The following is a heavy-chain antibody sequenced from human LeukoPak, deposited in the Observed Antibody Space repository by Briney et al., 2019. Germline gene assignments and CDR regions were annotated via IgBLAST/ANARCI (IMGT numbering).Heavy chain of an antibody. D-gene: IGHD6-13*01. V-gene: IGHV3-53*01. J-gene: IGHJ4*02. CDR1: GFTVSSNY. Sequence: PGGSLRLSCAASGFTVSSNYMSWVRQAPGKGLEWVSVIYSGGSTYYADSVKGRFTISRGNSKNTLYLQMNSLRAEDTAVYYCARGHSSSWLIFDYWGQGTLVTVSS. CDR2: IYSGGST. CDR3: ARGHSSSWLIFDY.